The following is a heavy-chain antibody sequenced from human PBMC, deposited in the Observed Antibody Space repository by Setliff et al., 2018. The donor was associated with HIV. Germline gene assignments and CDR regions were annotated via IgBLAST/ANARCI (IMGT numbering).Heavy chain of an antibody. CDR1: GDSINSDNFY. Sequence: SETLSLTCSVSGDSINSDNFYWAWIRQPPGKELEWIGSVFYNGNTFYNPSPKSRVTLSIDTSRNQFSLRLISVTAADTAFYYCARLGRAFDRGGYSLRFDYWGQGTLVTVSS. CDR2: VFYNGNT. D-gene: IGHD3-22*01. V-gene: IGHV4-39*01. CDR3: ARLGRAFDRGGYSLRFDY. J-gene: IGHJ4*02.